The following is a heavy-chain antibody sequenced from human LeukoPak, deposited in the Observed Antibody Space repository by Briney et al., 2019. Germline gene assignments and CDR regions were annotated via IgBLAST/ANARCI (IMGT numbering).Heavy chain of an antibody. CDR2: INSSASPK. V-gene: IGHV3-11*01. J-gene: IGHJ6*02. CDR1: GFTFSDYY. Sequence: GGSLRLSCAASGFTFSDYYMNWIRQAPGKGLEWVSYINSSASPKYYADFVKGRFTISRDNAKNSLYLQMNSLRAEDTAVYYCAREGAATAAGYYYYYGMDVWGQGTTVAVSS. CDR3: AREGAATAAGYYYYYGMDV. D-gene: IGHD6-25*01.